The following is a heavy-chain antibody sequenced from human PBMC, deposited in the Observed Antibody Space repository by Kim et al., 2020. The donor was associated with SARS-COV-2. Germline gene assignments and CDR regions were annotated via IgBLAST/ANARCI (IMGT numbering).Heavy chain of an antibody. D-gene: IGHD1-1*01. CDR1: DFTFSDSA. CDR2: IRSKSNSYAT. V-gene: IGHV3-73*01. Sequence: GGSLRLSCAASDFTFSDSAMHWVRQASGKGLEWVGRIRSKSNSYATAYAASVKGRFTISRDDSKNTAYLQMNSLKTEDTSWYYCTRVPGTTSPFWDAFD. J-gene: IGHJ3*02. CDR3: TRVPGTTSPFWDAFD.